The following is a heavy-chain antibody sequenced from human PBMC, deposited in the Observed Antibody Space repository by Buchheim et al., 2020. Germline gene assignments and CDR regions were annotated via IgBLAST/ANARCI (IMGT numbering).Heavy chain of an antibody. Sequence: EVHVLESGGTLVQPGGSLRLSCAASGFTFSSKALSWVRQAPGKGLEWVSATSGSDGATYYADSVKGRFTISRDNSKNTLSLQMNSLRAEDTAVYYCAKSIVVPAAYNGVFDHWGQGAL. CDR3: AKSIVVPAAYNGVFDH. V-gene: IGHV3-23*01. J-gene: IGHJ4*02. CDR1: GFTFSSKA. CDR2: TSGSDGAT. D-gene: IGHD2-2*01.